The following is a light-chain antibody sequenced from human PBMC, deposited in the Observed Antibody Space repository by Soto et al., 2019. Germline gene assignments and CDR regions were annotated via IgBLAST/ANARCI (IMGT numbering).Light chain of an antibody. Sequence: EIVLTQSPGTLSLSPGERATLFCRASQSVRSSLAWYQQKPGQSPRLLIYDVSIRATGVPARFSGTGSETDFTLTISGLQSEDSAVYFCQQYNNWPFSFGQGTRLEIK. CDR3: QQYNNWPFS. J-gene: IGKJ5*01. V-gene: IGKV3-15*01. CDR1: QSVRSS. CDR2: DVS.